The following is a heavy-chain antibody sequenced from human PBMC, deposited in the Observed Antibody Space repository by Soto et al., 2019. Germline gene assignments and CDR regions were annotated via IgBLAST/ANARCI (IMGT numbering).Heavy chain of an antibody. CDR3: ATHLYCSGGSCYFISWFDP. J-gene: IGHJ5*02. V-gene: IGHV4-34*01. CDR1: GGPFSGYY. CDR2: INHSGST. D-gene: IGHD2-15*01. Sequence: QVQLQQWGAELLKPSETLSLTCAVYGGPFSGYYWSWIRQLPGKGLEWIGEINHSGSTNYNPSLKSRVTISVDTSKNQFSLKLSSVTAADTAVYYCATHLYCSGGSCYFISWFDPWGQGTLVTVSS.